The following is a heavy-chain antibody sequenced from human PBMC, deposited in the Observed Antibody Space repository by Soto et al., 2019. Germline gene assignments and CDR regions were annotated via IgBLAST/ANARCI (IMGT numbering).Heavy chain of an antibody. CDR3: ARWLHFYWGFADY. J-gene: IGHJ4*02. V-gene: IGHV3-7*01. D-gene: IGHD7-27*01. CDR2: IKEDGSEK. Sequence: TGGSLRLSCAASGFTFSSYWMSWVRQAPGKGLEWVANIKEDGSEKYYVDSVKGRFTISRDNAKNSLYLQINSLRAEDTAVYYCARWLHFYWGFADYWGQGTLVTVSS. CDR1: GFTFSSYW.